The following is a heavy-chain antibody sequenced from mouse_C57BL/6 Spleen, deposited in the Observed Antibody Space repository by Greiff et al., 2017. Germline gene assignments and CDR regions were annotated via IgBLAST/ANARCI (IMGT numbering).Heavy chain of an antibody. J-gene: IGHJ3*01. CDR3: ARSETAQAAFAY. Sequence: QVQLQQPGAELVKPGASVKLSCKASGYTFTSYWMHWVKQRPGQGLEWIGMIHPNSGSTNYNEKFKSKATLTVDKSSSTAYMQRSSLTSEDSAVYYCARSETAQAAFAYWGQGTLVTVSA. CDR1: GYTFTSYW. V-gene: IGHV1-64*01. D-gene: IGHD3-2*02. CDR2: IHPNSGST.